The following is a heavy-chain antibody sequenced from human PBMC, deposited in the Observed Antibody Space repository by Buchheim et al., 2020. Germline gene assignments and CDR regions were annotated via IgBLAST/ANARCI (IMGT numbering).Heavy chain of an antibody. V-gene: IGHV3-53*01. CDR1: GFTVSSNY. J-gene: IGHJ6*02. CDR3: AREGRGYSYGTHYYYYGMDV. D-gene: IGHD5-18*01. CDR2: IYSGGST. Sequence: EVQLVESGGGLIQPGGSLRLSCAASGFTVSSNYMSWVRQAPGKGLEWVSVIYSGGSTYYADSVKGRFTISRDNSKNTLYLQMNSLRAEDTAVYYCAREGRGYSYGTHYYYYGMDVWGQGTT.